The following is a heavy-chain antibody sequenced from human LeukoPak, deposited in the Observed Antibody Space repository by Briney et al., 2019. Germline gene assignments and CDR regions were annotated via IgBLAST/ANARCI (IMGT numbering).Heavy chain of an antibody. CDR3: ARAGDYYDSGSYLGF. J-gene: IGHJ4*02. V-gene: IGHV4-59*01. CDR1: GGSISSYY. D-gene: IGHD3-10*01. Sequence: SETLSLTCTVSGGSISSYYWTWIRQPPGKGLEWIGYIYHRGSANYNPSLKSRVTISVDTSKNQFSLTLSSVTAADAAVYYCARAGDYYDSGSYLGFWGQGTLVTVSS. CDR2: IYHRGSA.